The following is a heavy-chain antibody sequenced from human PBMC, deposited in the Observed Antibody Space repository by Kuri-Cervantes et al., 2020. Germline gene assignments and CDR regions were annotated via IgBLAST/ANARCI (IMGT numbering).Heavy chain of an antibody. V-gene: IGHV3-21*01. D-gene: IGHD1-1*01. CDR1: GFIFSSFN. J-gene: IGHJ4*02. CDR3: ARGKNTGDY. Sequence: GESLKISCAASGFIFSSFNMNWVRQAPGKGLEWVSSISSSTTYVYYTDSVKGRFTISRDNAKNSLYLQMNSLRAEDTAVYYCARGKNTGDYWGQGTLVTVSS. CDR2: ISSSTTYV.